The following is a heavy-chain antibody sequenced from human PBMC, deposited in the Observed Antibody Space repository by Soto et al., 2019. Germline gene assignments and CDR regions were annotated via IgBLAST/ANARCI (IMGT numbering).Heavy chain of an antibody. V-gene: IGHV3-64D*08. Sequence: GGSLRLSCSASGFTFSRNAMHWVRQAPGKGLEYVSAISRNGGSTYYADSVKGRFTISRDNSKNTLYLQMSSLRAEDTAMYYCVKDDYYDSSVYYIDYWGQGTLVTVSS. CDR3: VKDDYYDSSVYYIDY. CDR1: GFTFSRNA. CDR2: ISRNGGST. J-gene: IGHJ4*02. D-gene: IGHD3-22*01.